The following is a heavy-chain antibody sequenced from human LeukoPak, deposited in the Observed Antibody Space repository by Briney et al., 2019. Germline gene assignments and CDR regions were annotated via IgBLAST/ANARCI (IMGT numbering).Heavy chain of an antibody. D-gene: IGHD6-6*01. CDR3: ARDLGTRKSIAFAD. CDR2: ISSNNGYI. Sequence: GGSLRLSCAASGFSFSSYRMNWVRQAPGKGLEWVAFISSNNGYIYYADSVKGRFTISRDNGENSLHLQMNSLRAEDAAVYYCARDLGTRKSIAFADWGQGTLVTVSS. V-gene: IGHV3-21*01. CDR1: GFSFSSYR. J-gene: IGHJ4*02.